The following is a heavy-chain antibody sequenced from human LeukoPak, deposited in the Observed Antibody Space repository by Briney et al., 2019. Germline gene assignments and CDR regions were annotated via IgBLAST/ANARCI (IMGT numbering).Heavy chain of an antibody. J-gene: IGHJ4*02. Sequence: SETLSLTCTVSGGSISSGSYYWSWIRQPAGKGLEWIGRIYTSGSTNYNPSLKSRVTMSVDTSKNQFSLKLSSVTAADTAVYYCAREDYYGTNFDYWGQGTLVTVSS. CDR3: AREDYYGTNFDY. V-gene: IGHV4-61*02. CDR2: IYTSGST. CDR1: GGSISSGSYY. D-gene: IGHD3-10*01.